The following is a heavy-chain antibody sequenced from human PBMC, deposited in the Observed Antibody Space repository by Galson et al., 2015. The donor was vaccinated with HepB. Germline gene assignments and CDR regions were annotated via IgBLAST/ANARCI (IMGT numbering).Heavy chain of an antibody. CDR2: ISTYNHYT. J-gene: IGHJ5*02. V-gene: IGHV1-18*01. Sequence: QSGAEVKKPGESLRISCKASGYTFSSYSITWVRQAPGQGLEWMGWISTYNHYTNYAQKLQGRVTLTTDTSTSTAYMELRRLRSDDTAVYYCARGALVVVVDATPNNWFDPWGQGTLVTVSS. D-gene: IGHD2-15*01. CDR3: ARGALVVVVDATPNNWFDP. CDR1: GYTFSSYS.